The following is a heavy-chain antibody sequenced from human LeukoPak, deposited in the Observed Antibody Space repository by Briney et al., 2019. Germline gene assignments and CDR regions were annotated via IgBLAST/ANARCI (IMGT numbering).Heavy chain of an antibody. CDR3: ATGVAGSADDY. J-gene: IGHJ4*02. V-gene: IGHV4-61*08. CDR1: GGSTSSGGYS. Sequence: SETLSLTCAVSGGSTSSGGYSWSWIRQPPGKGLEWIGNIYNSGSTNYNPSLKSRVTLSGDTSKNQFSLKLSSVTAADTAVYYCATGVAGSADDYWGQGTLVTVSS. D-gene: IGHD1-26*01. CDR2: IYNSGST.